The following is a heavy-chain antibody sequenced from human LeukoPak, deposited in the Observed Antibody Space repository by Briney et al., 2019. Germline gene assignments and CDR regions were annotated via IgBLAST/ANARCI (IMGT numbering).Heavy chain of an antibody. V-gene: IGHV3-23*01. J-gene: IGHJ5*02. CDR3: ATQGASRWFDP. CDR2: ISGGGGGT. Sequence: GGSLRLSCAASGFTFSSYAMSWVRQAPGKGLEWVSTISGGGGGTYYADSVKGRFTISRDNSKNTLYLQMNSLRAEDTAVYYCATQGASRWFDPWGQGTLVTVSS. CDR1: GFTFSSYA.